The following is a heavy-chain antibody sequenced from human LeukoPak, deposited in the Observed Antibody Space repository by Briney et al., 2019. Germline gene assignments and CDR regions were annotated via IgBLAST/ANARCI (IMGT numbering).Heavy chain of an antibody. J-gene: IGHJ5*02. D-gene: IGHD2-15*01. Sequence: ASVKVSCTASGYTFTSYGISWVRQAPGQGLEWMGWISAYNGNTNYAQKLQGRVTMTTDTSTSTAYMELRSLRSDDTAVYYCAMVVVAATSIVNWFDPWGQGTLVTVSS. CDR2: ISAYNGNT. V-gene: IGHV1-18*01. CDR3: AMVVVAATSIVNWFDP. CDR1: GYTFTSYG.